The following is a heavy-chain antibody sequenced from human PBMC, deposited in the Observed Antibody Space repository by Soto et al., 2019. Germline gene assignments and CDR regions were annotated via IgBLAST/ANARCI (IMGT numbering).Heavy chain of an antibody. CDR2: ISGSGGST. J-gene: IGHJ4*02. D-gene: IGHD6-6*01. CDR3: AKDEGYSSSSYFDY. V-gene: IGHV3-23*01. CDR1: GFTFSSYA. Sequence: GGSLRLSCAASGFTFSSYAMSWVRQAPGKGLEWVSAISGSGGSTYYADSVKGRFTISRDNSKNTLYLQMNSLRAEDTALYYCAKDEGYSSSSYFDYWGQGNLVPVFS.